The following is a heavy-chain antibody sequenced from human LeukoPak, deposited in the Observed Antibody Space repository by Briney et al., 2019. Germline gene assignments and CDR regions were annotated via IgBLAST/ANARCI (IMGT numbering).Heavy chain of an antibody. V-gene: IGHV1-69*13. Sequence: ASVKVSCKASGGTFSSSAISWVRQAPGQGLEWMGGIIPIFGSANYAQKFQGRVTITADESTSTAYMELSSLRSEDTAVYYCARKIQGEQHPFDYWGQGALVTVSS. D-gene: IGHD3-16*01. CDR1: GGTFSSSA. J-gene: IGHJ4*02. CDR3: ARKIQGEQHPFDY. CDR2: IIPIFGSA.